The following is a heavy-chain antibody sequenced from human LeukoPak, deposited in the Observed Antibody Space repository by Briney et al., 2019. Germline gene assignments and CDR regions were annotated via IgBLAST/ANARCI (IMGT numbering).Heavy chain of an antibody. Sequence: GGSLRLSCAASGFTFSTYSMNWVRQAPGKGLEWVSSISSGSTYIYYADSVKGRFTISRDNAKNSLYLQMNSLRAEDTAVYYCARARRGLYYDILTGRSYYMDVWGKGTTVTISS. CDR3: ARARRGLYYDILTGRSYYMDV. J-gene: IGHJ6*03. V-gene: IGHV3-21*01. CDR1: GFTFSTYS. CDR2: ISSGSTYI. D-gene: IGHD3-9*01.